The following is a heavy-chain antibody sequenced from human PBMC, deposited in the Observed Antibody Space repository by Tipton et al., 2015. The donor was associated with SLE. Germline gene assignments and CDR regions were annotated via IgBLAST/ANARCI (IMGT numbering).Heavy chain of an antibody. CDR2: INPTGGST. V-gene: IGHV1-46*01. CDR3: ARGHYYDNSALYY. Sequence: QSGPEVKKPGASVKVSCKASGYTFTSYYMHWVRQAPGQGLEWMGVINPTGGSTSYAQNFQGRVTMTRDTSTSTVYLELSSLRSDDTAVYYCARGHYYDNSALYYWGQGTLVTVSS. D-gene: IGHD3-22*01. CDR1: GYTFTSYY. J-gene: IGHJ4*02.